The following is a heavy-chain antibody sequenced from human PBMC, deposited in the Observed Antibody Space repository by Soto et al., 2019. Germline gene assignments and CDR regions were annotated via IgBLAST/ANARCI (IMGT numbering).Heavy chain of an antibody. D-gene: IGHD6-13*01. Sequence: QVQLVESGGGVVQPGRSLRLSCAASGFTFSSYGMHWVRQAPGKGLEWVAVIWYDGSNKFYPDSVKGRSTISRDNSKNTLYLQMISLRAEDTAVYYCASWGIAAGDYWGQGTLVTVSS. J-gene: IGHJ4*02. CDR3: ASWGIAAGDY. CDR1: GFTFSSYG. CDR2: IWYDGSNK. V-gene: IGHV3-33*01.